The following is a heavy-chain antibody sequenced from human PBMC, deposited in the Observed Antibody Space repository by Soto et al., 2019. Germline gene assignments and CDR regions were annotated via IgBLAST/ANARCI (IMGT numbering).Heavy chain of an antibody. Sequence: EVQLLESGGDLVQPGGSLRLSCAASGFTFSRHSMTWVRQAPGKGLEWVSGISAGGDKSWHEDSVKGRFTISRDNSKNTVYLQMNSLRVDDTAVYFCSKWDGYGDYWGQGTLVTVSS. CDR2: ISAGGDKS. CDR1: GFTFSRHS. V-gene: IGHV3-23*01. CDR3: SKWDGYGDY. J-gene: IGHJ4*02. D-gene: IGHD5-12*01.